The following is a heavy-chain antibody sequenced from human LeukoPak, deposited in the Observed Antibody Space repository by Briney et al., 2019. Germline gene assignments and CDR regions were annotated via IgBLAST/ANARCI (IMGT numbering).Heavy chain of an antibody. V-gene: IGHV3-23*01. CDR3: ARKVAVAGGGYLY. Sequence: GGSLRLSCAASGFTFSDYYMSWIRQAPGKGLEWVSAISGSGGSTYYADSVKGRFTISRDNSKNTLYLQMNSLRAEDTAVYYCARKVAVAGGGYLYWGQGTLVTVSS. D-gene: IGHD6-19*01. CDR2: ISGSGGST. J-gene: IGHJ4*02. CDR1: GFTFSDYY.